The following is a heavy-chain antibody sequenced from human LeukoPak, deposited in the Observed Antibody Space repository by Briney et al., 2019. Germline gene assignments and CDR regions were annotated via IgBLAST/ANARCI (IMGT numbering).Heavy chain of an antibody. CDR2: IYYTGAT. D-gene: IGHD6-19*01. Sequence: SETLSLTCTVSGGSISSYYWTWIRQPPGKGLEWIGYIYYTGATSYNPSLKSRVTISVDTSKKQFSLKLTSVTAADTAVYYCARYGGSGWVIDNWGQRTLVTVSS. CDR1: GGSISSYY. J-gene: IGHJ4*02. CDR3: ARYGGSGWVIDN. V-gene: IGHV4-59*08.